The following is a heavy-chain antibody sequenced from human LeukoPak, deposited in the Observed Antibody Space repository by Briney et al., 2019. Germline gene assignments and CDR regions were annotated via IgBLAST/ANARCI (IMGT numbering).Heavy chain of an antibody. CDR1: GGSFSGYY. CDR3: ARDKGTSYLSSFDY. Sequence: SETLSLTCAVYGGSFSGYYWSWIRQPPGKGLEWIGEINHSGSTDYNPSLKSRVTISVDTSKNQFSLKLSSVTAADTAVYYCARDKGTSYLSSFDYWGQGTLVTVSS. J-gene: IGHJ4*02. V-gene: IGHV4-34*01. CDR2: INHSGST. D-gene: IGHD6-6*01.